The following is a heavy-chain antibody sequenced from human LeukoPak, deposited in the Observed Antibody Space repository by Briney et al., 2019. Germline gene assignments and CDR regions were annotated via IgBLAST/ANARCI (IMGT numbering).Heavy chain of an antibody. CDR3: GRQSGEIDY. V-gene: IGHV4-59*08. Sequence: TSETLSLTCTVAGGSITSYYWSWIRQSPGKGLEWIGYVYYSGSTNYNPSLKSRVSISIDTSKNQFSLKLSSVTAADTAVYYCGRQSGEIDYWGQGTLVTVSS. J-gene: IGHJ4*02. CDR1: GGSITSYY. D-gene: IGHD7-27*01. CDR2: VYYSGST.